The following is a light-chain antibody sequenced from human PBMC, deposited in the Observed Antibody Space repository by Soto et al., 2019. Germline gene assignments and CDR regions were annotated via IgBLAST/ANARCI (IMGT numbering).Light chain of an antibody. V-gene: IGLV2-8*01. CDR3: SSYAGSNNL. CDR1: SSDVGGYNY. CDR2: EVT. Sequence: QSVLTQPPSASGSSGQSVTISCTGTSSDVGGYNYLSWYQHRPGKAPQLIIYEVTKRPSGVPNRFFGSKSGNTASLTVSGLQAEDEADYYCSSYAGSNNLFGGGTKLTVL. J-gene: IGLJ2*01.